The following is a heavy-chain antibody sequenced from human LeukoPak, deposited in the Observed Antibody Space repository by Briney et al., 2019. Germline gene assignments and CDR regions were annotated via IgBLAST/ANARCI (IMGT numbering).Heavy chain of an antibody. J-gene: IGHJ6*03. CDR2: INPNSGGT. CDR1: GYTLTGYY. CDR3: ARSSPNSGSYYYYYYMDV. D-gene: IGHD1-26*01. Sequence: GASVKVSCKASGYTLTGYYMHWVRQAPGQGLEWMGWINPNSGGTNYAQKFQGRVTMTRDTSISTAYMELSRLRSDDTAVYYCARSSPNSGSYYYYYYMDVWGKGTTVTISS. V-gene: IGHV1-2*02.